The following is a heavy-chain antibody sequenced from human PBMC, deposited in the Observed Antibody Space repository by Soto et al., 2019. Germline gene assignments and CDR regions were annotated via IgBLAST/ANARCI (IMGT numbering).Heavy chain of an antibody. Sequence: EVQLLESGGGLVQPGGSLRLSCAASGFTFISYAMSWVRQAPGKGLEWVSGISGSGGITYYADSVKGRFTISRDNSKNTLYLQMNSLRAEDTAVYYCAKPWTTLYSYGLDVWGQGTTVTVSS. V-gene: IGHV3-23*01. CDR2: ISGSGGIT. CDR1: GFTFISYA. D-gene: IGHD1-1*01. CDR3: AKPWTTLYSYGLDV. J-gene: IGHJ6*02.